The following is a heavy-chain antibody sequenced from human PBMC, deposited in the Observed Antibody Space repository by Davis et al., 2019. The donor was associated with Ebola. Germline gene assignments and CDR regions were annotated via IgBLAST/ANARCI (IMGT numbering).Heavy chain of an antibody. CDR2: ISSSGSTI. CDR3: ARGDDSGYDWSYYYYGMDV. V-gene: IGHV3-48*01. J-gene: IGHJ6*02. D-gene: IGHD5-12*01. Sequence: GGSLRLSCAASGFSFSSYWMSWVRQAPGKGLEWVSYISSSGSTIYYANSVKGRFTISRDNSKNTLYLQMNSLRAEDTAVYYCARGDDSGYDWSYYYYGMDVWGQGTTVTVSS. CDR1: GFSFSSYW.